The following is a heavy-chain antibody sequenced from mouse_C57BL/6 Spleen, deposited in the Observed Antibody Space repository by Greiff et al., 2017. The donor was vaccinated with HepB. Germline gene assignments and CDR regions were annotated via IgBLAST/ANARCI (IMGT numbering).Heavy chain of an antibody. CDR2: IHPNSGST. Sequence: QVQLQQPGAELVKPGASVKLSCKASGYTFPSYWMHWVKQRPGHGLEWIGLIHPNSGSTNYNEKFKSKATLTVDKSSSTAYMQLSSLTSEDSAVYYCARGGLRHALDYWGQGTSVTVSS. D-gene: IGHD2-4*01. CDR1: GYTFPSYW. J-gene: IGHJ4*01. V-gene: IGHV1-64*01. CDR3: ARGGLRHALDY.